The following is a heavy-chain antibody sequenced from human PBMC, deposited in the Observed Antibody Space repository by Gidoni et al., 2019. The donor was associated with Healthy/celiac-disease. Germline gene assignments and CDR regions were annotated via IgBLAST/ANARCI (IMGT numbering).Heavy chain of an antibody. V-gene: IGHV3-30*18. CDR2: ISYDGSNK. Sequence: QVQLVESGGGVVQPGRSLRLSCAASGFTFSSYGMHWVRQAPGKGLEWVAVISYDGSNKYYADSVKGRFTISRDNSKNTLYLQMNSLRAEDTAVYYCAKFPPRSDYWGQGTLVTVSS. CDR1: GFTFSSYG. J-gene: IGHJ4*02. CDR3: AKFPPRSDY.